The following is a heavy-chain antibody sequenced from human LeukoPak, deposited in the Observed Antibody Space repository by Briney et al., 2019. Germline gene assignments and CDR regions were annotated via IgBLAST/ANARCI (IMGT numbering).Heavy chain of an antibody. CDR3: ARSGRGLYYYDSSGSSYSDY. Sequence: SETLSLTCTVSGGSISSYYWSWIRQPAGKGLEWIGRIYTSGSTNYNPSLKSRVTMSVDTSKNQFSLKLSSVTAADTAVYYCARSGRGLYYYDSSGSSYSDYWGQGTLVTVSS. J-gene: IGHJ4*02. D-gene: IGHD3-22*01. CDR1: GGSISSYY. V-gene: IGHV4-4*07. CDR2: IYTSGST.